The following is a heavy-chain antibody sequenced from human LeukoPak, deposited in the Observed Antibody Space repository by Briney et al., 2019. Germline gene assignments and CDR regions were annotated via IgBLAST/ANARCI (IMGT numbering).Heavy chain of an antibody. CDR1: GGTFSSYA. CDR2: IIPIFGTA. Sequence: ASVKVSCKASGGTFSSYAISWVRQAPGQGLEWMGGIIPIFGTANYAQKFQGRVTITADKSTSTAYMELSSLRSEDTAVYYCARGGASSSWYGKYNWFDPWGQGTLVTVSS. V-gene: IGHV1-69*06. J-gene: IGHJ5*02. D-gene: IGHD6-13*01. CDR3: ARGGASSSWYGKYNWFDP.